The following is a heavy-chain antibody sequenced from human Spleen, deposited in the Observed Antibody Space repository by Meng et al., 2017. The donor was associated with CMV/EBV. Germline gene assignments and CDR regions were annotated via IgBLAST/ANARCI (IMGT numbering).Heavy chain of an antibody. V-gene: IGHV3-66*02. J-gene: IGHJ3*01. Sequence: GESLKISCAASGFTVSTNFMTWVRQAPGKGLEWVSLIYSGGSTYYADSVKDRFTISRDNSKNTLYLQMNSLRAEDTAVYYCARDRELSDAFGFWGQGTMVTVSS. D-gene: IGHD1-26*01. CDR1: GFTVSTNF. CDR2: IYSGGST. CDR3: ARDRELSDAFGF.